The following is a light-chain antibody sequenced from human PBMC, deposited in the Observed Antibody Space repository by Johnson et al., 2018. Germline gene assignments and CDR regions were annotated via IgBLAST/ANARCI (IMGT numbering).Light chain of an antibody. V-gene: IGLV1-51*02. CDR3: GTWDSSLSAGNV. J-gene: IGLJ1*01. CDR1: SSNIGNNY. CDR2: EYN. Sequence: QSVLTQPPSVSAAPGQKVTISCSGSSSNIGNNYVSWYQQLPGTAPKLLIYEYNKRPSGIPDRFSGSKSGTSATLGITGLQTGDEADYYCGTWDSSLSAGNVFGTVTKVTVL.